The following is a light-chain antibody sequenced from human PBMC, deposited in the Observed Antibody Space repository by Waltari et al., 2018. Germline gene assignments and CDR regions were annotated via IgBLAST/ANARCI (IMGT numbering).Light chain of an antibody. CDR1: QSISRF. V-gene: IGKV1-39*01. CDR2: AAS. CDR3: QQSHSTPWT. Sequence: DIHMTLSPSSLSASVGDRVTITCRASQSISRFLNWYQHKPGNTPKLLIYAASSLQSGVPLRFIGSGSGTYFTLTISSLQLEDFATYYCQQSHSTPWTFGQGTKVEIK. J-gene: IGKJ1*01.